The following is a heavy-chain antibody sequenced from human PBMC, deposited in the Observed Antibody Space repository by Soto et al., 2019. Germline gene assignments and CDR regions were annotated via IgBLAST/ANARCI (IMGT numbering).Heavy chain of an antibody. D-gene: IGHD1-26*01. CDR2: IYSGGST. CDR1: GFTVSSNY. V-gene: IGHV3-66*04. Sequence: EVQLVESGGGLVQPGGSLRLSCAASGFTVSSNYMSWVRQAPGKGLEWVSVIYSGGSTYYADSVKGRFTISRDNSKNTLYLQMISLRAEDTAVYYCARRWAPYYDGMDVWGQGTTVTVSS. CDR3: ARRWAPYYDGMDV. J-gene: IGHJ6*02.